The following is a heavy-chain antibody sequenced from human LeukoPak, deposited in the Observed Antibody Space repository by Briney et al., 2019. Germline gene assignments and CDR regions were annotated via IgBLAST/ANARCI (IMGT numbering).Heavy chain of an antibody. J-gene: IGHJ4*02. D-gene: IGHD3-3*01. Sequence: PGGSLRLSCAASGFTFSSYSMNWVRQAPGKGLEWVSSISSSSSYIYYADSVKGRFTISRDNAKNSLYLQMNSLRAEDTAVYYCAKAYERGTIFGVVRKYYFDYWGQGTLVTVSS. CDR1: GFTFSSYS. CDR3: AKAYERGTIFGVVRKYYFDY. V-gene: IGHV3-21*01. CDR2: ISSSSSYI.